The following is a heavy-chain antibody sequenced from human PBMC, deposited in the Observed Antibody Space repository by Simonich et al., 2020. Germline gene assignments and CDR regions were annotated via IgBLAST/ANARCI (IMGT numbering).Heavy chain of an antibody. Sequence: QLQLQESGPGLVKPSETLSLTCTVSGGSISSSSYYWGWIRQPPGKGLEWIGSIYYSGSTCYNPSLKSRVTRSVDTSKNQFSLKLSSVTAADTAVYYCARWAYSSSYFDYWGQGTLVTVSS. D-gene: IGHD6-6*01. CDR1: GGSISSSSYY. CDR2: IYYSGST. V-gene: IGHV4-39*01. CDR3: ARWAYSSSYFDY. J-gene: IGHJ4*02.